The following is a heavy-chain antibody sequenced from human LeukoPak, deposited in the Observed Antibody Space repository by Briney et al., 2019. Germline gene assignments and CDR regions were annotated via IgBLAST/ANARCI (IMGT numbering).Heavy chain of an antibody. CDR2: IIPIFGTA. CDR3: ARAETMVRGVIFYYYYMDV. V-gene: IGHV1-69*13. CDR1: GYTFTSYG. J-gene: IGHJ6*03. D-gene: IGHD3-10*01. Sequence: SVKVSCKASGYTFTSYGISWGRQAPGQGLEWRGGIIPIFGTANYAQKFQGRVTITADESTSTAYMELSSLRSEDTAVYYCARAETMVRGVIFYYYYMDVWGKGTTVTISS.